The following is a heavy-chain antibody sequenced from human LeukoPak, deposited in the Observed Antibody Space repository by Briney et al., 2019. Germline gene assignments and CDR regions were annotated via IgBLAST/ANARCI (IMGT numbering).Heavy chain of an antibody. V-gene: IGHV4-31*03. Sequence: SQTLSLTCTVSGASFNSDDQYWNWIRQSPGKGLEWIGSIHPSGMLYNNPSLESRVTMSRDTSKNQFSLKLSSVTAANTAVYYCARMVEGYFDYWGQGTLVTVSS. CDR1: GASFNSDDQY. CDR2: IHPSGML. D-gene: IGHD2-15*01. J-gene: IGHJ4*02. CDR3: ARMVEGYFDY.